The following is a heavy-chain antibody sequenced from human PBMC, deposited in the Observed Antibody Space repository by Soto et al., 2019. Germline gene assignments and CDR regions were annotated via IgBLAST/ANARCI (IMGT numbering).Heavy chain of an antibody. CDR2: FDPEDGET. D-gene: IGHD6-6*01. CDR1: GYTLTELS. CDR3: ATWRITSIAARQGAVYFDY. J-gene: IGHJ4*02. V-gene: IGHV1-24*01. Sequence: QVQLVQSGAEVKKPGVSVKVSCKVSGYTLTELSMHWVRQAPGKGLEWMGGFDPEDGETIYAQKFQGRVTMTEDTSTDTAYMELSSLRSEDTAVYYCATWRITSIAARQGAVYFDYWGQGTLVTVSS.